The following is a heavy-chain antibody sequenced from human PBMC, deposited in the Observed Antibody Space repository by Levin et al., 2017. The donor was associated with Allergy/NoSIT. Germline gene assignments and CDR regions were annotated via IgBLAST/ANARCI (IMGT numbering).Heavy chain of an antibody. CDR2: INWNGGST. Sequence: GGSLRLSCAASGFTFDDYGMSWVRQAPGKGLEWVSGINWNGGSTGYADSVKGRFTISRDNAKNSLYLQMNSLRAEDTALYYCARSPSGYFDWLIHFDYWGQGTLVTVSS. J-gene: IGHJ4*02. D-gene: IGHD3-9*01. CDR3: ARSPSGYFDWLIHFDY. V-gene: IGHV3-20*04. CDR1: GFTFDDYG.